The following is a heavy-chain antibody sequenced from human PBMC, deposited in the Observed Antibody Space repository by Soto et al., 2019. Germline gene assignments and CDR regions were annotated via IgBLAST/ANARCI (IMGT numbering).Heavy chain of an antibody. J-gene: IGHJ5*02. CDR3: ARAGSYDFWSGYYYNWFDP. D-gene: IGHD3-3*01. CDR2: MNPNSGNT. V-gene: IGHV1-8*01. CDR1: GYTFTSYD. Sequence: QVQLVQSGAEVKKPGASVKVSCKASGYTFTSYDINWVRQATGQGLEWMGWMNPNSGNTGYAQKFQGRVTMTRNTSISTAYMELSSLRSDDTAVYYCARAGSYDFWSGYYYNWFDPWGQGTLVTVSS.